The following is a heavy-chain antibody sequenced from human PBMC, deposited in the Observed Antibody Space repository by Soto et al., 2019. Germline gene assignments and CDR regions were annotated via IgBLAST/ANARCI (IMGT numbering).Heavy chain of an antibody. J-gene: IGHJ3*02. CDR1: GGSISSYY. CDR2: IYYSGST. D-gene: IGHD5-12*01. CDR3: ASMSISWPKGYAFDI. V-gene: IGHV4-59*01. Sequence: SETLSLTCTVSGGSISSYYWSWIRQPPGKGLEWIGYIYYSGSTNYNPSLKSRVTISVDTSKNQFSLKLSSVTAADTAVYYCASMSISWPKGYAFDIWGQGTMVTVS.